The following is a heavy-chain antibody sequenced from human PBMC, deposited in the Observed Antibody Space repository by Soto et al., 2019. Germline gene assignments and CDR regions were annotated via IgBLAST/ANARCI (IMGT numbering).Heavy chain of an antibody. Sequence: SETLSLTCTVSGGSISSSSYYWGWIRQPPGKGLEWIGSIYYSGCTYYNPSLKSRVTISVDTSKNQFSLKLSSVTAADTAVYYCARRVGDSGYDYYFDYWGQGTLVTVSS. CDR3: ARRVGDSGYDYYFDY. J-gene: IGHJ4*02. D-gene: IGHD5-12*01. CDR1: GGSISSSSYY. V-gene: IGHV4-39*01. CDR2: IYYSGCT.